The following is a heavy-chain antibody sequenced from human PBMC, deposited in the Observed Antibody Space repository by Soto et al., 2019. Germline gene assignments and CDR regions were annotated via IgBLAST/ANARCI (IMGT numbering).Heavy chain of an antibody. J-gene: IGHJ6*02. D-gene: IGHD3-10*01. CDR1: GFSFSIYG. Sequence: QVQLVESGGGVVQPGRSLRLSCAASGFSFSIYGMHWVRQAPGKGLQWVAAISYDGSERNYADSVKGRFTISRDNSNNTLYLQMNSLRAEDTAVYYCAKDAVSGSRRVPFNYYGMDVWGQGTTVTVSS. CDR3: AKDAVSGSRRVPFNYYGMDV. CDR2: ISYDGSER. V-gene: IGHV3-30*18.